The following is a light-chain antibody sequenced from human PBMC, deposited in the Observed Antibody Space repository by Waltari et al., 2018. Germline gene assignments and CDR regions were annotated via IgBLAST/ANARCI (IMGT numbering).Light chain of an antibody. CDR1: QNINSW. J-gene: IGKJ5*01. V-gene: IGKV1-5*03. CDR2: MAS. CDR3: QQYNSYSKVT. Sequence: DIQMTQSPSTVSASVGDRVTITCRADQNINSWLAWYQQKPGKAPKLLVYMASTLQSGGPLRFSGTGSGTEFTLTISSLQPDDFATYYCQQYNSYSKVTFGQGTRLEIK.